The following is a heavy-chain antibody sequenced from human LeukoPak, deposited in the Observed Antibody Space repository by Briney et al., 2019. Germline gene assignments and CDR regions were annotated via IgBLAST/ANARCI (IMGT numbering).Heavy chain of an antibody. D-gene: IGHD6-13*01. V-gene: IGHV3-69-1*01. Sequence: GSLRLSCAASGFTVSSNYMNWVRQAPGKGLEWVSSITSGSYIYYADSVKGRFTISRDNAKNSLYLQMNSLRAEDTAVYYCARVGAATGIFDYWGQGTLVTVSS. CDR3: ARVGAATGIFDY. CDR2: ITSGSYI. J-gene: IGHJ4*02. CDR1: GFTVSSNY.